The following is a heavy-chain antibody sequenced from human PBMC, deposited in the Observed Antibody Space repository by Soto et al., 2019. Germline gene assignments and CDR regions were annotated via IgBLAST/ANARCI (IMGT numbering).Heavy chain of an antibody. D-gene: IGHD6-13*01. CDR3: ARLGRGQQLPPTQLPRLYDY. V-gene: IGHV4-39*01. J-gene: IGHJ4*02. CDR2: IYYSGST. Sequence: SETLSLTCSVSGGSISSSSYYWGWIRQPPGKGLEWIGSIYYSGSTYYNPSLKSRVTISVDTSKNQFSLKLSSVTAADTAVYYCARLGRGQQLPPTQLPRLYDYWGQGTLVTVPS. CDR1: GGSISSSSYY.